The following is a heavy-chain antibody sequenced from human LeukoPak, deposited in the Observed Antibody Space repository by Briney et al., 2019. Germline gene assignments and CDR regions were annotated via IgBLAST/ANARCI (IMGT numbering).Heavy chain of an antibody. Sequence: SETLSLTCTVSGGSISSYYWSWIRQPPGKGLEWIGYIYYSGSTNYNPSLKSRVTISVDTSKNQFSLKLSTVTAADTAVYYCARSVVVVTADAFDIWGQGTMVTVSS. CDR3: ARSVVVVTADAFDI. CDR1: GGSISSYY. CDR2: IYYSGST. D-gene: IGHD2-21*02. J-gene: IGHJ3*02. V-gene: IGHV4-59*01.